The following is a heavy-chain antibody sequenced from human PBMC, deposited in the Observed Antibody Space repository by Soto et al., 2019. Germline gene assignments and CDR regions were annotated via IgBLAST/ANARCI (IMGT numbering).Heavy chain of an antibody. Sequence: GASVKVSCTASGYPFTGYYMPWVRQAPGQGIEWMGWINPNSGGTNYAQKFQGWVTMTRDTSISTAYMELSRLRSDDTAVYYCATDYCSGGSCYGYYGMDVWGQGTTVTVSS. D-gene: IGHD2-15*01. V-gene: IGHV1-2*04. CDR1: GYPFTGYY. CDR3: ATDYCSGGSCYGYYGMDV. J-gene: IGHJ6*02. CDR2: INPNSGGT.